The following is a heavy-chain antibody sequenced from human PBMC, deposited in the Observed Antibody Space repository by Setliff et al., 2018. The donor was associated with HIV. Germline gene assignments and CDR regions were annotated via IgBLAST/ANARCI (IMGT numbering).Heavy chain of an antibody. CDR3: ARARLQGIVTAVGPRDNCLDP. Sequence: ASVKVSCKASGYSFVNYGISWVRQAPGQGPEWMGWISPYTGNTDYAPRLLGRVTMTTDTSTSTAYLELRSLTSDDTAVYYCARARLQGIVTAVGPRDNCLDPWGQGTRVTVS. D-gene: IGHD1-26*01. J-gene: IGHJ5*02. CDR2: ISPYTGNT. CDR1: GYSFVNYG. V-gene: IGHV1-18*01.